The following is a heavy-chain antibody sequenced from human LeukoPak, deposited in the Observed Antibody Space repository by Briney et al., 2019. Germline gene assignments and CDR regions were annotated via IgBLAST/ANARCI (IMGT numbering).Heavy chain of an antibody. J-gene: IGHJ4*02. CDR1: GGSFSGYY. CDR2: INHSGGT. CDR3: ARGAPGY. Sequence: SETLSLTCAVYGGSFSGYYWSWIRQPPGKGLEWIGEINHSGGTNYNPSLKSRVSTSVDTSKNQFSLKLNSVTAADTAVYFCARGAPGYWGQGTLVTVSS. V-gene: IGHV4-34*01.